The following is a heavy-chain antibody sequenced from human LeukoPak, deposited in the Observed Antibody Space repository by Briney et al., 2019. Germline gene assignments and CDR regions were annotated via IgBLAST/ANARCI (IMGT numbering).Heavy chain of an antibody. V-gene: IGHV3-23*01. J-gene: IGHJ4*02. Sequence: GGSLRLSCAASGFTFSSYAMSWVRQAPGKGLEWVSAISGSGDSTYYADSVKGRFTISRDNSKNTPYLQMNSLRAEDTAVYYCAKCIALAPFDYWGQGTLVAVSS. CDR3: AKCIALAPFDY. D-gene: IGHD6-13*01. CDR1: GFTFSSYA. CDR2: ISGSGDST.